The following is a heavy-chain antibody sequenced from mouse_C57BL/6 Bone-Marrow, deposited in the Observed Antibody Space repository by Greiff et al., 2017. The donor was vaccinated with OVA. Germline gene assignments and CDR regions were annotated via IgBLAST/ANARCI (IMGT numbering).Heavy chain of an antibody. D-gene: IGHD2-4*01. CDR2: INPSSGYT. Sequence: QVQLQQSGAELARPGASVKMSCKASGYTFTSYTMHWVKQRPGQGLEWIGYINPSSGYTKYNQKFKGKATLTADKSSSTAYMQLSSLTSEDSAVYYCAKYDYDGGIPLWGQGTSVTVSA. V-gene: IGHV1-4*01. CDR1: GYTFTSYT. CDR3: AKYDYDGGIPL. J-gene: IGHJ4*01.